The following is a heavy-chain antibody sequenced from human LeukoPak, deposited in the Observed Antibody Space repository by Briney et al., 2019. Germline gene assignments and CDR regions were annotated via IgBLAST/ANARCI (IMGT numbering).Heavy chain of an antibody. Sequence: GASVKVSCRSSGYTFTTYGITWVRQAPGQGLEWMGWISTYNGNTNYAQKLQGRVTMTTDTSTSTAYMELRSLRSDDTAMYYCARDPNNYCSGGSCLFESTSYFQHWGQGTLVTVSS. CDR3: ARDPNNYCSGGSCLFESTSYFQH. J-gene: IGHJ1*01. CDR2: ISTYNGNT. D-gene: IGHD2-15*01. CDR1: GYTFTTYG. V-gene: IGHV1-18*01.